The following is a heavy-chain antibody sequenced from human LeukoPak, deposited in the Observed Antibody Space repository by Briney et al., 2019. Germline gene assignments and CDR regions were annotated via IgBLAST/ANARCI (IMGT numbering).Heavy chain of an antibody. Sequence: GGSLRLSCAASGFIFSNYGMHWVRQAPGKRLEWVAAIWNDGSETFHADSVKGRFRIARDNSKNTLYLQMNSLRAEDTAVYFCARDMGRAWYGPPDYWGQGTLVTVSS. D-gene: IGHD6-13*01. CDR2: IWNDGSET. V-gene: IGHV3-33*01. CDR1: GFIFSNYG. CDR3: ARDMGRAWYGPPDY. J-gene: IGHJ4*02.